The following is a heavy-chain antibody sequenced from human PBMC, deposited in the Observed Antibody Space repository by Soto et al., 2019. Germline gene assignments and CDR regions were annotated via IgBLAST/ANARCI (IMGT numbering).Heavy chain of an antibody. V-gene: IGHV4-34*01. J-gene: IGHJ6*02. CDR3: ARAWSYGMDV. Sequence: WTWIRQPPGKGLEWIGEVNHSGNTNYNPSLKSRVTISADTSKNQFSLRLKSVTAADTAVYYCARAWSYGMDVWGQGTTVTVSS. CDR2: VNHSGNT.